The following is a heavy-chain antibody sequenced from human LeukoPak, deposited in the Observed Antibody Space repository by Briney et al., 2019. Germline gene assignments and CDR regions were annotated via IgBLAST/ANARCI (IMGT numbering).Heavy chain of an antibody. D-gene: IGHD2-15*01. V-gene: IGHV3-30*04. CDR3: ARGRRCSGGSCYGRLDY. J-gene: IGHJ4*02. Sequence: GGSLSLSCAASGLTFSSYAMHWVRQAPGKGLEWVAVISYDGSNKYYADSVKGRFTISRDNSKNTLYLQMNSLRAEDTAVYYCARGRRCSGGSCYGRLDYWGQGTLVTVSS. CDR2: ISYDGSNK. CDR1: GLTFSSYA.